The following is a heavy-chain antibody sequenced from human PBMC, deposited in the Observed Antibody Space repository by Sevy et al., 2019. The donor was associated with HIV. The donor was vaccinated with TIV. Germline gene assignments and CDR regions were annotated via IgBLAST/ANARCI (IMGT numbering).Heavy chain of an antibody. D-gene: IGHD4-17*01. J-gene: IGHJ4*02. CDR1: GFTFSSYG. Sequence: GGSLRLSCAASGFTFSSYGMHWVRRAPGKGLEWVAVFWFDGSNTHYADSVKGRFTISRNIAKNTLHLQMNSLRAEDTAVYYCARDLEFYDYGDYGPAFMPDYWGQGTLVTVSS. CDR2: FWFDGSNT. V-gene: IGHV3-33*01. CDR3: ARDLEFYDYGDYGPAFMPDY.